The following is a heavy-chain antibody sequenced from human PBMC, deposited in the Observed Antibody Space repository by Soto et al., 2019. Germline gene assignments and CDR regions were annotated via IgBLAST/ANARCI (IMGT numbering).Heavy chain of an antibody. J-gene: IGHJ4*02. CDR2: INHSGST. D-gene: IGHD3-3*01. CDR1: GGSFSGYY. V-gene: IGHV4-34*01. CDR3: ARGGGRFLEWLSWGRWGSGYYYFDY. Sequence: QVQLQQWGAGLLKPSETLSLTCAVYGGSFSGYYWSWIRQPPGKGLEWIGEINHSGSTNYNPSLKSRVTISADTSKNHFSLKLTSVTAADTAVYYCARGGGRFLEWLSWGRWGSGYYYFDYWGQGALVTVPS.